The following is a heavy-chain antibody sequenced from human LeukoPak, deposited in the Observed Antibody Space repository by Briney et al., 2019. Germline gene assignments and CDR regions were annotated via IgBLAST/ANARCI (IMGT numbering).Heavy chain of an antibody. Sequence: PSETLSLTCTVSGGSISSYYWSWIRQPPGKGLEWIGYIYYSGSTNYNPSLKSRVTISVDTSKNQFSLKLSSVTAADTAVYYCARLRPDTYYYYGMDVWGQGTTVAVSS. CDR1: GGSISSYY. V-gene: IGHV4-59*01. J-gene: IGHJ6*02. D-gene: IGHD5-18*01. CDR2: IYYSGST. CDR3: ARLRPDTYYYYGMDV.